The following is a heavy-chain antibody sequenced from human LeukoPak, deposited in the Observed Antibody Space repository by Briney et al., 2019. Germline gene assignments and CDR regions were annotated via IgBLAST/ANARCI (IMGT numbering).Heavy chain of an antibody. CDR3: ASHCTNGVCYPYYMDV. V-gene: IGHV1-69*01. Sequence: ASVKISCKSSGGTFSSYAISWVRQAPGQGLEWMGGIIPIFGTANYAQKFQGRVTITADESTSTAYMELSSLRSEDTAVYYCASHCTNGVCYPYYMDVWGKGTTVTVSS. J-gene: IGHJ6*03. CDR1: GGTFSSYA. D-gene: IGHD2-8*01. CDR2: IIPIFGTA.